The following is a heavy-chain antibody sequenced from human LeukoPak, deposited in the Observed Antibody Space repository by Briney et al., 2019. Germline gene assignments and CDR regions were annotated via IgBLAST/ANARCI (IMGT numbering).Heavy chain of an antibody. CDR1: GFTFGKYW. Sequence: GGSLRLSCVASGFTFGKYWMSWVRQAPGKGLEWVANIKLDGSEKNYVDSVKGRFTISRDNTKNSLYLQMNSLRAEDTAVYYCARADSYGRLYYYYGMDVWGQGTTVTVSS. CDR3: ARADSYGRLYYYYGMDV. J-gene: IGHJ6*02. V-gene: IGHV3-7*03. CDR2: IKLDGSEK. D-gene: IGHD5-18*01.